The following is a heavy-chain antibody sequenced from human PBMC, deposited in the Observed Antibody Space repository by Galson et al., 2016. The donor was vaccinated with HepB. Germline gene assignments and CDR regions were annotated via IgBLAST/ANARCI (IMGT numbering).Heavy chain of an antibody. CDR2: ISWHSDKI. CDR3: AKERVQRQLLRGFYGMDV. Sequence: SLRLSCAASGFPFDDYAMHWVRRAPGKGLEWVSGISWHSDKIAYADSVKGRFIISRDNAKKSLYLQMNSLKTEDTALYYCAKERVQRQLLRGFYGMDVWGQGTTVIVSS. J-gene: IGHJ6*02. CDR1: GFPFDDYA. V-gene: IGHV3-9*01. D-gene: IGHD6-13*01.